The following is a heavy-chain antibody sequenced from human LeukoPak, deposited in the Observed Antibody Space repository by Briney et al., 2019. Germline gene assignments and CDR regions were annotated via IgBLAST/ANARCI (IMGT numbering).Heavy chain of an antibody. J-gene: IGHJ6*03. CDR2: KDYSGST. CDR3: AREQGPSEWYYYYYYYMDV. V-gene: IGHV4-59*01. Sequence: SETLSLTCTVSGGSISRYYWSWIRQPPGKGLEWIGYKDYSGSTNYNRSLKSRVTISVDTSKNQFSLKLSSVTAADTAVYYCAREQGPSEWYYYYYYYMDVWGKGTTVTVSS. D-gene: IGHD3-3*01. CDR1: GGSISRYY.